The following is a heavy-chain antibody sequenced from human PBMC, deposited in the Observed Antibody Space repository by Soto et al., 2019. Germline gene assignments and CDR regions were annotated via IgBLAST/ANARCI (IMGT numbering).Heavy chain of an antibody. CDR1: GGTFSSYA. D-gene: IGHD3-22*01. Sequence: QVQLVQSGAEVKKAGSSVKVSCKASGGTFSSYAISWVRRAAGQGLEWMGEIIPIFGTANYAQKFQGRVTITADESTSTAYMELSSLRSEDTAVYYCARDRGPSSGYYPYWFDPWGQGTLVTVSS. J-gene: IGHJ5*02. CDR3: ARDRGPSSGYYPYWFDP. CDR2: IIPIFGTA. V-gene: IGHV1-69*12.